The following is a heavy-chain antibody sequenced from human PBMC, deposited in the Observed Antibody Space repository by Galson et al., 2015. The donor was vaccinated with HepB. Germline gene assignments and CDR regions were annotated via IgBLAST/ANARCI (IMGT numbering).Heavy chain of an antibody. CDR3: ARDIPYYYDCSGRDGAFDI. CDR2: IYYSGST. V-gene: IGHV4-39*07. CDR1: GGSISSSSYY. D-gene: IGHD3-22*01. J-gene: IGHJ3*02. Sequence: LSLTCTVSGGSISSSSYYWGWIRQPPGKGLEWIGSIYYSGSTYYNPSLKSRVTISVDTSKNQFSLKLSSVTAADTAVYYCARDIPYYYDCSGRDGAFDIWGQETMVTVSS.